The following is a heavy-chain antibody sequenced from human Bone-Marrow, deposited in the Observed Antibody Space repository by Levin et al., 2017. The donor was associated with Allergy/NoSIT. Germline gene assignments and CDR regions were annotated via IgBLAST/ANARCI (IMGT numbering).Heavy chain of an antibody. D-gene: IGHD5-12*01. V-gene: IGHV4-39*07. CDR3: AREVAYDGPSDYSGMDV. Sequence: SQTLSLTCTVSGGSISSSSYYWGWIRQPPGKGLEWIGTIYYSGSTYYNPSLKSRVAISIDMSKNQFSLKLSSVTAADTAVYYCAREVAYDGPSDYSGMDVWGQGTTVTVSS. CDR1: GGSISSSSYY. CDR2: IYYSGST. J-gene: IGHJ6*02.